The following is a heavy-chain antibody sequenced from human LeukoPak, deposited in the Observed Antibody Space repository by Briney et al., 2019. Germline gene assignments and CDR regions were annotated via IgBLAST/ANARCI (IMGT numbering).Heavy chain of an antibody. CDR2: IYHSGST. V-gene: IGHV4-4*02. D-gene: IGHD4-17*01. J-gene: IGHJ4*02. CDR1: GGSISSRNW. Sequence: SETLSLTCAVSGGSISSRNWWSWVRQPPGKGLEWIGEIYHSGSTNYNPSLKTRVTISVDKSKNEFSLKLSSVTAADTAVYYCARASHDYGDYSHFDYWGQGTLVTVSS. CDR3: ARASHDYGDYSHFDY.